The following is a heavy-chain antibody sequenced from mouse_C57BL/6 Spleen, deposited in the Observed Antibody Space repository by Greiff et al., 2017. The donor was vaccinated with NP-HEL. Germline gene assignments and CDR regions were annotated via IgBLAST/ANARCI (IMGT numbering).Heavy chain of an antibody. J-gene: IGHJ3*01. CDR1: GFTFSDYG. V-gene: IGHV5-17*01. D-gene: IGHD2-1*01. CDR2: ISSGSSTI. Sequence: EVKLVESGGGLVKPGGSLKLSCAASGFTFSDYGMHWVRQAPEKGLEWVAYISSGSSTIYYADKVKGRFTISRDNAKNTLFLQMTSLRSEDTAMYYCARPFYYGNHAGFAYWGQGTLVTVSA. CDR3: ARPFYYGNHAGFAY.